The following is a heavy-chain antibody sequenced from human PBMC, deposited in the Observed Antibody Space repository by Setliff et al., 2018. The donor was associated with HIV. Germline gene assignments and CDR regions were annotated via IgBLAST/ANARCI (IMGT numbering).Heavy chain of an antibody. CDR2: LSCSGVST. V-gene: IGHV3-23*01. CDR1: GFTFGSFA. J-gene: IGHJ4*02. Sequence: GESLKISCAASGFTFGSFAMSWVRQAPGKGLEWVSTLSCSGVSTYYADSVKGRFTVSRDNSKNTLYLQMSSLRAEDTAVYYCAKAHPGSSGLIDYWGQGTLVTVSS. CDR3: AKAHPGSSGLIDY. D-gene: IGHD3-22*01.